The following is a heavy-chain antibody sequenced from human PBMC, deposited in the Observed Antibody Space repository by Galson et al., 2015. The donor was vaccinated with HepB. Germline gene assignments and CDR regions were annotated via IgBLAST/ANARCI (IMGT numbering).Heavy chain of an antibody. J-gene: IGHJ4*02. D-gene: IGHD3-22*01. V-gene: IGHV2-70*04. Sequence: PALVKPTQTLTLTCALSGFSLSTSGMRVSWIRQPPGKALEWLARIDWDDDKFYSTSLKTRLTISKDTSKNQVVLTMTNMDPVDTATYYCARIRRYYDSSGYYEHFDYWGQGTLVTASS. CDR2: IDWDDDK. CDR3: ARIRRYYDSSGYYEHFDY. CDR1: GFSLSTSGMR.